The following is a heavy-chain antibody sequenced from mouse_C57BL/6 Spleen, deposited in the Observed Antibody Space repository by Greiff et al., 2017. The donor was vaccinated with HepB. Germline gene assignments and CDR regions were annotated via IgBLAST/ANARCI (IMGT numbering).Heavy chain of an antibody. Sequence: VQLQQSGAELVRPGASVKLSCTASGFNIKDDYMHWVKQRPEQGLEWIGWIDPENGDTEYASKFQGKATITADTSSNTAYLQLSSLTSEDTAVYYGTTEGGGYFDVWGTGTTVTVSS. J-gene: IGHJ1*03. V-gene: IGHV14-4*01. CDR3: TTEGGGYFDV. CDR1: GFNIKDDY. CDR2: IDPENGDT.